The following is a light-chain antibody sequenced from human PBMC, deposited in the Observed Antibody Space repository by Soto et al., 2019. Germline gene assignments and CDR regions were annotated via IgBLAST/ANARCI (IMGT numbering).Light chain of an antibody. Sequence: QSVLTQPASVSGSPGQSITLSCTGTSSDVGSYNLVSWYQQHPGKAPKLMIYDVSKRPSGVSNRFSGSKAGNTASLTISGLQAEDEADYYCCSYAGSSTLVFGAGTKLTVL. J-gene: IGLJ1*01. CDR3: CSYAGSSTLV. CDR1: SSDVGSYNL. CDR2: DVS. V-gene: IGLV2-23*02.